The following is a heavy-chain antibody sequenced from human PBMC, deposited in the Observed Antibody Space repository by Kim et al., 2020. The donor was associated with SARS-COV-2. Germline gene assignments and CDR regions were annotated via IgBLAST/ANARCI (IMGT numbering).Heavy chain of an antibody. D-gene: IGHD3-10*01. Sequence: GGSLRLSCTASGFTFSSYAMSWVRQAPGKGLEWVSSINAGALNTYYADSVKGRFTISRDNSKNTLYLQMNSLRTEDTAIYYCARVLRGNNVGGFDYWGKGTLVTVSS. CDR1: GFTFSSYA. V-gene: IGHV3-23*01. CDR2: INAGALNT. CDR3: ARVLRGNNVGGFDY. J-gene: IGHJ4*02.